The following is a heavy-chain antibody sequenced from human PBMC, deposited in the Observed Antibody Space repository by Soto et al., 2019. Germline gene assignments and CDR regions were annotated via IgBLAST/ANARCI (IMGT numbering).Heavy chain of an antibody. V-gene: IGHV4-4*02. CDR1: GLSISSHPW. CDR2: LYPSGGA. D-gene: IGHD7-27*01. CDR3: VRCVHCSTGGRIDP. J-gene: IGHJ5*02. Sequence: SETLSLTCSVSGLSISSHPWWTWVRQAPGKGLEWIGELYPSGGAAYNPSLQNRAAISVDYSQNHLSLTLTSVTTADTAVYYCVRCVHCSTGGRIDPWGLGVLVTVSS.